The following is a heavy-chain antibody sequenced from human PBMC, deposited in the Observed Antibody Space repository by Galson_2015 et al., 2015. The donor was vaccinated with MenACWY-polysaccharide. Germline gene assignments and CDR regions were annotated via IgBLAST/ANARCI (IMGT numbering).Heavy chain of an antibody. D-gene: IGHD3-9*01. J-gene: IGHJ4*02. CDR1: GFIFTNHA. CDR2: ISYDGINK. CDR3: VRDASPLERYFASKGWDC. Sequence: SLRLSCAVSGFIFTNHAMHWVRQAPGKGLEWVAVISYDGINKYYADSVKGRVTISRNDSQNTLFLQWNSLRGEDKAIYYCVRDASPLERYFASKGWDCRGQGSLVTVPS. V-gene: IGHV3-30-3*01.